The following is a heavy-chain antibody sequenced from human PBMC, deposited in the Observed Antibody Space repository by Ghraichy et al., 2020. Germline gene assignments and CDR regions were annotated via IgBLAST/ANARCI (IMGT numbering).Heavy chain of an antibody. CDR2: ISSSSSTI. V-gene: IGHV3-48*04. D-gene: IGHD5-24*01. J-gene: IGHJ4*02. CDR1: GFTFSSYS. Sequence: LSLTCAASGFTFSSYSMNWVRQAPGKGLEWVSYISSSSSTIYYADSVKGRFTISRDNAKNSLYLQMNSLRAEDTAVYYCAVLEMADFDYWGQGTLVTVSS. CDR3: AVLEMADFDY.